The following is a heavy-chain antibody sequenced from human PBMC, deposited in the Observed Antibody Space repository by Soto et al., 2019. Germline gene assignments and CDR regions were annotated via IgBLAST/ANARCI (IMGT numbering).Heavy chain of an antibody. D-gene: IGHD2-2*01. J-gene: IGHJ6*02. CDR1: GGSISSGGYY. Sequence: QVQLQESGPGLVKPSQTLSLTCTVSGGSISSGGYYWSWIRQHPGKGLEWIGYIYYSGSTYYNPSLKSRVTISVDTSKNQFSLKLGSVTVADTAVYYCARDARGYCSSTSCSRSYYYYGMDVWGQGTTVTVSS. V-gene: IGHV4-31*03. CDR2: IYYSGST. CDR3: ARDARGYCSSTSCSRSYYYYGMDV.